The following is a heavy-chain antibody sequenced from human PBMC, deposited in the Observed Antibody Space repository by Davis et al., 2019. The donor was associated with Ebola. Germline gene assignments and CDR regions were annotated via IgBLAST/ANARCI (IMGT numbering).Heavy chain of an antibody. J-gene: IGHJ6*02. CDR3: AKDPELAPDYSNSYYYGMDV. D-gene: IGHD4-11*01. V-gene: IGHV3-11*04. Sequence: GGSLRLSCAASGFTFSDYYMSWIRQAPGKGLEWVSYISSSGSTIYYADSVKGRFTISRDNSKNTLYLQMNSLRAEDTAVYYCAKDPELAPDYSNSYYYGMDVWGQGTTVTVSS. CDR1: GFTFSDYY. CDR2: ISSSGSTI.